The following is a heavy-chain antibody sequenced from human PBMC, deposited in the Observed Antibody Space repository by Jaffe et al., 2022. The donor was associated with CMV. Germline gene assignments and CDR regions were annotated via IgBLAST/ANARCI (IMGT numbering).Heavy chain of an antibody. V-gene: IGHV3-11*06. Sequence: QVQLVESGGGLVKPGGSLRLSCAASGFTFSDYYMSWIRQAPGKGLEWVSYISSSSSYTNYADSVKGRFTISRDNAKNSLYLQMNSLRAEDTAVYYCARQARDGYNSKKGAFDIWGQGTMVTVSS. CDR2: ISSSSSYT. D-gene: IGHD5-12*01. J-gene: IGHJ3*02. CDR1: GFTFSDYY. CDR3: ARQARDGYNSKKGAFDI.